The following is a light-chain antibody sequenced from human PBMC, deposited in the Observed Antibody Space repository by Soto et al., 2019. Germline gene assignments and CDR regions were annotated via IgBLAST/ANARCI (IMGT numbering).Light chain of an antibody. CDR1: QSVSSSY. V-gene: IGKV3-20*01. Sequence: EIVLTQSPGTLSLSPGERATLSCRASQSVSSSYLAWYQQKPGQAPRLLIYGASSRATGIPDRFIGSGSGTDFTLTISRLEPEDFAVYYCQQYGSSPPFTFGPGTNVDIK. J-gene: IGKJ3*01. CDR3: QQYGSSPPFT. CDR2: GAS.